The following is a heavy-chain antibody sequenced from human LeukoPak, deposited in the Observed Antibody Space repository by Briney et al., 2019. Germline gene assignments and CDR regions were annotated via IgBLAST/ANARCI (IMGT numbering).Heavy chain of an antibody. CDR1: GGSINSFY. CDR2: IYYSGST. Sequence: PSETLSLTCTVSGGSINSFYWSWIRQPPGGGPEWIGYIYYSGSTNYNPSLKSRVTMSVDASKNQFSLWLSSVTAADTAVYYCARLARLTLIRGVTGYHSLDVWGRGTKVTVSS. D-gene: IGHD3-10*01. J-gene: IGHJ6*04. CDR3: ARLARLTLIRGVTGYHSLDV. V-gene: IGHV4-59*01.